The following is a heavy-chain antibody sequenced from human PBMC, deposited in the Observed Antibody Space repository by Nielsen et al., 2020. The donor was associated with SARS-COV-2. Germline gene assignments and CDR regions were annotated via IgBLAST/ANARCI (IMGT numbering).Heavy chain of an antibody. CDR3: ANLGHDSSGSDDY. CDR1: GFTFSSYA. J-gene: IGHJ4*02. CDR2: ISYDGSNK. Sequence: GESLKISCAASGFTFSSYAMHWVRQAPGKGLEWVAVISYDGSNKYYADSVKGRFTISRDNSKNTLYLQMNSLRAEDTALYYCANLGHDSSGSDDYWGQGTLVTVSS. D-gene: IGHD3-22*01. V-gene: IGHV3-30-3*01.